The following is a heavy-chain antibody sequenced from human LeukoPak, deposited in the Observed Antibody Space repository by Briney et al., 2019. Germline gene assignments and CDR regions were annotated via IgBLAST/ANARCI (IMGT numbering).Heavy chain of an antibody. CDR3: ARYVVSGSGRFYFNY. D-gene: IGHD3-10*01. CDR1: GGSISSSNYY. J-gene: IGHJ4*02. CDR2: TNYGGTT. Sequence: SETLSLTCTVSGGSISSSNYYWSWVRQPPGRELQWIASTNYGGTTYYNPSLKSRLTISVDTSKNQFSLRLSSVTAADTAVYLCARYVVSGSGRFYFNYWGQGSLVTVSS. V-gene: IGHV4-39*01.